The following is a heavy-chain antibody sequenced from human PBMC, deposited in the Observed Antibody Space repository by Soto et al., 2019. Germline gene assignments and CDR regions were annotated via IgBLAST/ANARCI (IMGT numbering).Heavy chain of an antibody. CDR1: GFVFENFG. J-gene: IGHJ5*02. V-gene: IGHV3-23*01. CDR3: AKNQGVELVPLATVDWFDP. D-gene: IGHD1-26*01. CDR2: ISGSGFKK. Sequence: GGSLRLSSEASGFVFENFGMSCVRQAPGKGLEWISSISGSGFKKYYADSVKGRFTISRDNSKSTVYLELNNLSAEDTAVYHCAKNQGVELVPLATVDWFDPWGQGSVVTVSS.